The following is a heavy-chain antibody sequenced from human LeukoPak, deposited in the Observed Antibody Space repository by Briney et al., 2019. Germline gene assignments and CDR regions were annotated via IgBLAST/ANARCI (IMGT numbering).Heavy chain of an antibody. V-gene: IGHV3-33*08. Sequence: GGSLRLSCAASGFTFSSYAMSWVRQAPGKGLEWVAVIWYDGSNKYYADSVKGRFTISRDNSKNTLYLQMNSLRAEDTAVYYCARDLSAAAALDYWGQGTLVTVSS. J-gene: IGHJ4*02. CDR3: ARDLSAAAALDY. D-gene: IGHD6-13*01. CDR1: GFTFSSYA. CDR2: IWYDGSNK.